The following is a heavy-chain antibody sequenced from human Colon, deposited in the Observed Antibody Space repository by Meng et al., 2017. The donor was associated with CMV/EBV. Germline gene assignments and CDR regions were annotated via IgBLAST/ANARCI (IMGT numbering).Heavy chain of an antibody. CDR1: GGSISSYY. D-gene: IGHD1-26*01. V-gene: IGHV4-59*01. CDR2: IYYSGST. CDR3: ASSGRGATNAY. Sequence: SETLSLTCTVSGGSISSYYWSWIRQPPGKGLEWIGYIYYSGSTYYNPSLKSRVTISVDTSKNQFSLKLSSVTAADTAVYYCASSGRGATNAYWGQGTLVTVSS. J-gene: IGHJ4*02.